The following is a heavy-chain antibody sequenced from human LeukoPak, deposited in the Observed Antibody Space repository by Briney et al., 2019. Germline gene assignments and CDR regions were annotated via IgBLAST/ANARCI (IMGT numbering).Heavy chain of an antibody. CDR3: ARLPSRSYYYMDV. CDR2: IYYSGST. J-gene: IGHJ6*03. V-gene: IGHV4-59*12. Sequence: SETLPLTCTVSGGSISSYYWSWIRQPPGKGLEWIGYIYYSGSTNYNPSLKSRVTISVDKSKNQFSLKLSSVTAADTAVYYCARLPSRSYYYMDVWGKGTTVTISS. CDR1: GGSISSYY.